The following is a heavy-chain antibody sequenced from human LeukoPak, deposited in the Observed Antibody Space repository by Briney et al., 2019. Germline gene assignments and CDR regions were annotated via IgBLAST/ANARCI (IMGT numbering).Heavy chain of an antibody. V-gene: IGHV6-1*01. CDR1: GDSVSSNSAA. Sequence: SQTLSLTCAISGDSVSSNSAAWNWIRQSQSRGLEWLGRTYYRSKWYNDYAVSVKSRITINPDTSKNQFSLQLNSVTPEDTAVYYCARVDCSGGSCYRSSQFDYWGQGTLVTVSS. CDR3: ARVDCSGGSCYRSSQFDY. D-gene: IGHD2-15*01. J-gene: IGHJ4*02. CDR2: TYYRSKWYN.